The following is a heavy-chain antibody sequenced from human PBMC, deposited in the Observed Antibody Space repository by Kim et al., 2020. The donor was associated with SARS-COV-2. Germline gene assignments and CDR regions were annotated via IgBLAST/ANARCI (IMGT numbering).Heavy chain of an antibody. Sequence: ASGKVSCKASGYTLTSYEINWVRQATEQELESMGWMNPNSGNTGYAQKFQGRVTMTRNTSISTAYMELSSLRSEDTAVYYCARGKSTFGGVIVTLYYFDYWGQGTLVTVSS. CDR3: ARGKSTFGGVIVTLYYFDY. D-gene: IGHD3-16*02. CDR2: MNPNSGNT. V-gene: IGHV1-8*01. CDR1: GYTLTSYE. J-gene: IGHJ4*02.